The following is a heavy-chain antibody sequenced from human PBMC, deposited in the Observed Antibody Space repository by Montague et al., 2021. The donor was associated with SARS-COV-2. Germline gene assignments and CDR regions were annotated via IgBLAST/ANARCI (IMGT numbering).Heavy chain of an antibody. V-gene: IGHV3-33*01. J-gene: IGHJ4*02. Sequence: SLRLSCAASGFTFSSYGMHWVRQAPGKGLEWVAVIWYDGSNKYYADSVKGRFTISRDSSKHTPYLQMSSLRAEDTAVYYCARGYCSGIACYGPTVSGTTCDHGGQGTLVPVSS. CDR1: GFTFSSYG. CDR2: IWYDGSNK. CDR3: ARGYCSGIACYGPTVSGTTCDH. D-gene: IGHD2-2*01.